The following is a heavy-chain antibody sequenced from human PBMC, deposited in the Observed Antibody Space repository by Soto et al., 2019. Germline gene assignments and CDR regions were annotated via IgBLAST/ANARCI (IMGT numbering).Heavy chain of an antibody. Sequence: PGWSLRLSCAASGFTFRSYGMHWVRQAPGKGLEWVALMSFDGSNKYYADSVRGRFTISSDNSKSTLYLQMDILRPEDTAVYYCATEFGWALQLSPPYYNPVMDVWGKG. CDR3: ATEFGWALQLSPPYYNPVMDV. V-gene: IGHV3-30*03. D-gene: IGHD1-1*01. CDR1: GFTFRSYG. CDR2: MSFDGSNK. J-gene: IGHJ6*03.